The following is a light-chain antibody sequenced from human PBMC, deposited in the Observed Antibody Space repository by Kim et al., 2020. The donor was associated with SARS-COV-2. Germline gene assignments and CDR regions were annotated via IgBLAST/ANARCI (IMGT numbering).Light chain of an antibody. J-gene: IGLJ2*01. V-gene: IGLV2-14*03. CDR1: SSDVGGYNY. CDR2: DVT. CDR3: SSFTSSRTLF. Sequence: GQSITIACTGTSSDVGGYNYVSWDQQHPGKAPQLIIYDVTKRPSGVSNRFSGSKSGSTASLTISGLQPEDEADYYCSSFTSSRTLFFGGGTKVTVL.